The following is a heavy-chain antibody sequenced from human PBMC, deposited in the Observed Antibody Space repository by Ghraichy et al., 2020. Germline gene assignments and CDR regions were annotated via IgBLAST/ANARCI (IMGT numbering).Heavy chain of an antibody. J-gene: IGHJ4*02. D-gene: IGHD6-6*01. V-gene: IGHV4-4*02. Sequence: LTCAVSGGSISSSNWWNWVRQPPGKGLEWIGEIYHSGSTNYNPSLKSRVTISLDKSKNQFSLKLSSVTAADTAVYYCARGRSSSYLDYWGQGTLVTVSS. CDR3: ARGRSSSYLDY. CDR1: GGSISSSNW. CDR2: IYHSGST.